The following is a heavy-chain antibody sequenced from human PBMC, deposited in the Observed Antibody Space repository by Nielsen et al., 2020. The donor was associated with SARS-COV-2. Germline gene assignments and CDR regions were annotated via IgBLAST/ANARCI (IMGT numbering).Heavy chain of an antibody. Sequence: SETLSLTCAVSGGSISSGGYSWSWIRQPPGKGLEWIGYIYHSGRTYYNPSLKSRVTISVDRSKNQFSVKLSSVTAADTAVYYCARGGRITFGGADDAFDIWGQGTMVTVSS. J-gene: IGHJ3*02. CDR2: IYHSGRT. CDR3: ARGGRITFGGADDAFDI. V-gene: IGHV4-30-2*01. D-gene: IGHD3-16*01. CDR1: GGSISSGGYS.